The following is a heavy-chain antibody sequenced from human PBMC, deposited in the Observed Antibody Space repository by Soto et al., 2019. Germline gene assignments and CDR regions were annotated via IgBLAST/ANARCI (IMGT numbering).Heavy chain of an antibody. CDR3: ARGAMANFDY. Sequence: SVKVSFKASGGTFGSQGIAWVRQAPGQGLEWMGGFIAMLGTPTYAKKVQGRATISADESLTSSYLELRSLRSEDTGVYFCARGAMANFDYWGQGTVVTVSS. V-gene: IGHV1-69*13. J-gene: IGHJ4*02. CDR2: FIAMLGTP. CDR1: GGTFGSQG. D-gene: IGHD5-18*01.